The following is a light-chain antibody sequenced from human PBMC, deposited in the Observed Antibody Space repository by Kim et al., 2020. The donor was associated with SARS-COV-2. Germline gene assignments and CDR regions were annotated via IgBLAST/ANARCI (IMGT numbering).Light chain of an antibody. V-gene: IGKV1-17*03. CDR2: AAS. CDR3: LQHNSFPYT. J-gene: IGKJ2*01. Sequence: SAAVGVCVTITCRAIQGMSKYLSWFRQEPGKIPKRLIYAASTLQSGVTSRFSGSESGTEFTLTITSLQPEDFATYHYLQHNSFPYTFGQGPKLEI. CDR1: QGMSKY.